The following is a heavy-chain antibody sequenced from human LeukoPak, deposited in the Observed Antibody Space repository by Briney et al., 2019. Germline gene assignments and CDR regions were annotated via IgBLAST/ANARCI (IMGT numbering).Heavy chain of an antibody. CDR1: GFTFSSYG. J-gene: IGHJ4*02. V-gene: IGHV3-23*01. CDR3: AKQLGYCSDGSCYFPY. CDR2: ISNNGGYT. D-gene: IGHD2-15*01. Sequence: GGSLRLSCAASGFTFSSYGMSWVRQAPGKGLEWVSAISNNGGYTYYADSVQGRFTISRDNSKSTLCLQMNSLRAEDTAVYYCAKQLGYCSDGSCYFPYWGQGTLVTVSS.